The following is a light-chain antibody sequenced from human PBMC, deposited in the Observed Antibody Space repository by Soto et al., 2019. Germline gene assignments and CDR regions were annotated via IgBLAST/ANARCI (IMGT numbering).Light chain of an antibody. Sequence: QSALTQPASVSGSPGQSITISCTGTSSDVGGYNYVSLYQQNPGKAPKLMIYDVSVRPSGVSNRFSGSKSGNTASLTISGLQAEDEADYYCSSYTSSSTLYVFGTGTKLTVL. J-gene: IGLJ1*01. V-gene: IGLV2-14*01. CDR1: SSDVGGYNY. CDR3: SSYTSSSTLYV. CDR2: DVS.